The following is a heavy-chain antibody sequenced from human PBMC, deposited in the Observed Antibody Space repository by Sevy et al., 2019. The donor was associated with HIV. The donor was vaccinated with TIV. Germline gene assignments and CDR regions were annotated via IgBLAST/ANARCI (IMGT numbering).Heavy chain of an antibody. CDR3: AGGFWSGFDY. Sequence: GGSLRLSCVASGFIFNSYTMNWVRQAPGKGLEWVSSISGHGGSTYYTDSVKGRFTISRDNFRNTLELEMNSLRAEDTAVYYCAGGFWSGFDYWGQGARVTV. D-gene: IGHD3-3*01. CDR2: ISGHGGST. J-gene: IGHJ4*02. V-gene: IGHV3-23*01. CDR1: GFIFNSYT.